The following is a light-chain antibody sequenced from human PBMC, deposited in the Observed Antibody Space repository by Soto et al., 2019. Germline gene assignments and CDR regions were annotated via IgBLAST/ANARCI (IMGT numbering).Light chain of an antibody. V-gene: IGLV2-8*01. CDR3: SSYAGSLLV. CDR2: EVS. Sequence: SALTQPPSASGSPGQSVTISCTGTSSDVGGYNYVSWYQQHPGKAPKLMIYEVSKRPSGVPDRFSGSKSGNTASLTVSGLQAEDEAYYYCSSYAGSLLVFGGGTKLTVL. CDR1: SSDVGGYNY. J-gene: IGLJ2*01.